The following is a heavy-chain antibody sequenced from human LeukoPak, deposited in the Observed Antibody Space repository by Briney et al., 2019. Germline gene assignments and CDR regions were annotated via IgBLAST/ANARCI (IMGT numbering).Heavy chain of an antibody. J-gene: IGHJ3*02. CDR1: GYTFTSYG. CDR3: ARVQDDPPLGAFDI. CDR2: ISAYNGNT. D-gene: IGHD3-3*01. Sequence: ASVKVSCKASGYTFTSYGISWVRQAPGQGLEWMGWISAYNGNTNYAQKLQGRVTMTTDTSTSTAYMELRSLRSDDTAVYYCARVQDDPPLGAFDIWGQGTMVTVSS. V-gene: IGHV1-18*01.